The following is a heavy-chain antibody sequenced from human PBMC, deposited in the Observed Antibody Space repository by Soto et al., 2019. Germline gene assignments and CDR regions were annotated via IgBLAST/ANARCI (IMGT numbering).Heavy chain of an antibody. CDR1: GYTFTGYY. V-gene: IGHV1-2*02. CDR3: ARGLVGDYDFWSGYYFGHDDAFDI. Sequence: ASVKVSYKASGYTFTGYYMHWVRQAPGQGLEWMGWINPNSGGTNYAQKFQGRVTMTRDTSISTAYMELSRLRSDDTAVYYCARGLVGDYDFWSGYYFGHDDAFDIWGQGTMVTVSS. CDR2: INPNSGGT. D-gene: IGHD3-3*01. J-gene: IGHJ3*02.